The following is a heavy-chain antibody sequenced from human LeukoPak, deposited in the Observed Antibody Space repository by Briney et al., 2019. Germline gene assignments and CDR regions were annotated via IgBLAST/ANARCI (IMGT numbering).Heavy chain of an antibody. CDR1: GYTFTSYY. J-gene: IGHJ4*02. V-gene: IGHV1-46*01. D-gene: IGHD2-2*01. CDR3: ARGGGLVVPAASPYYFDY. CDR2: INPSGGST. Sequence: ASVKVFCKASGYTFTSYYMHWVRQAPGQGLEWMGIINPSGGSTSYAQKFQGRVTMTRDTSTSTVYLELSSLRSEDTAVYYCARGGGLVVPAASPYYFDYWGQGTLVTVSS.